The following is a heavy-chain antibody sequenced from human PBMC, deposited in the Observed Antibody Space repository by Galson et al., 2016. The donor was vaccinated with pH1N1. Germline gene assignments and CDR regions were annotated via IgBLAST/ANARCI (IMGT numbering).Heavy chain of an antibody. J-gene: IGHJ3*01. CDR2: IYWDDDK. Sequence: PALVKPTQTLTLTCTFSGFSISSSGMGVGWIRQPPGKALEWLALIYWDDDKRHSPSLKSRLTITKDTSKNQVVLKMTNMDPADTATYYCAHREVMITNAFDFWGQGTMVTVSS. CDR1: GFSISSSGMG. CDR3: AHREVMITNAFDF. D-gene: IGHD3-16*01. V-gene: IGHV2-5*02.